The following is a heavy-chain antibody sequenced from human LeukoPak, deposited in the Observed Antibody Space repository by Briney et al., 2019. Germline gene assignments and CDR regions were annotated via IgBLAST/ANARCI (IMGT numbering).Heavy chain of an antibody. CDR1: GFTFSSYA. J-gene: IGHJ3*02. V-gene: IGHV3-48*01. CDR3: ARDRATVTTFDAFDI. D-gene: IGHD4-17*01. Sequence: PGGSLRLSCAASGFTFSSYAMSWVRQAPGKGLEWVSYISSSSSTIYYADSVKGRFTISRDNAKNSLYLQMNSLRAEDTAVYYCARDRATVTTFDAFDIWGQGTMVTVSS. CDR2: ISSSSSTI.